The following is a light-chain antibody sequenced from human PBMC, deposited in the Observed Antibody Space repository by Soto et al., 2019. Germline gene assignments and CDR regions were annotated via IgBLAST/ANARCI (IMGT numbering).Light chain of an antibody. CDR3: SAYTVSRTYV. Sequence: QSALTQPRSVSGSPGQSVTISCTGTGNDVGAYNYVSWHQQHPGKAPKLMIYNVYDRPSGISYRFSGSKSGNTASLTISGLQGEDEADYYCSAYTVSRTYVFGTGTKLTVL. J-gene: IGLJ1*01. CDR2: NVY. V-gene: IGLV2-11*01. CDR1: GNDVGAYNY.